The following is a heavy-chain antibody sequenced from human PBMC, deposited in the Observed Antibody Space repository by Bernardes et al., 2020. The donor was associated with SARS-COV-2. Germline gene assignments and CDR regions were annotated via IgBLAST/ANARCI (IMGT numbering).Heavy chain of an antibody. J-gene: IGHJ6*02. CDR2: INPNSGDT. V-gene: IGHV1-2*02. Sequence: ASVKVSCKASGYTFTGYYMHWVRQAPGQGLEWMGWINPNSGDTNYAQKFQGRVTMTRDTSISTAYMELSRLRSDDTAVYYCARLRFSKPPDVWGQGTTVTVSS. D-gene: IGHD3-3*01. CDR3: ARLRFSKPPDV. CDR1: GYTFTGYY.